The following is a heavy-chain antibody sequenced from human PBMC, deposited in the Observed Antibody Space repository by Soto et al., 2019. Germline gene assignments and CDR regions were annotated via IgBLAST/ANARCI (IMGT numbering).Heavy chain of an antibody. D-gene: IGHD2-2*01. CDR2: IYYSGST. V-gene: IGHV4-31*03. J-gene: IGHJ5*02. CDR1: GGSISSGGYY. CDR3: ARAPVRVVVVPAAIPWTWFDP. Sequence: PSETLSLTCIVSGGSISSGGYYWSWIRQHPGKGLEWIGYIYYSGSTYYNPSLKSRVTISVDTSKNQFSLKLSSVTAADTAVYYCARAPVRVVVVPAAIPWTWFDPWGQGTLVTVSS.